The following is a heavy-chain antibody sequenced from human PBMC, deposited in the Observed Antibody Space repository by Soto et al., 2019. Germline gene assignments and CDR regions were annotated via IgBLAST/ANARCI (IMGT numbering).Heavy chain of an antibody. V-gene: IGHV3-73*02. CDR2: ITSKPDNYAT. D-gene: IGHD3-16*01. CDR3: TRSDENNAYYFDH. J-gene: IGHJ1*01. Sequence: EVQMVESGGDLVQPGGSLKLSCAASGFSFSGSTIHWVRQASGKGLEWVGHITSKPDNYATVYAASVKGRFSFSRDNLMNTAFQQMNSLKSEDTAVDYCTRSDENNAYYFDHWGQGTLVTVSS. CDR1: GFSFSGST.